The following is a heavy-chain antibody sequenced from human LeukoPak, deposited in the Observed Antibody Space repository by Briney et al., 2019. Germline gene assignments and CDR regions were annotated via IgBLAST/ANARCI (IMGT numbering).Heavy chain of an antibody. CDR2: IYYSGST. CDR1: GVSISSGGYY. J-gene: IGHJ4*02. D-gene: IGHD3-22*01. CDR3: ARGHYYDSSGYPYYFDY. Sequence: SETLSLTCTVSGVSISSGGYYWSWIRQHPGKGLEWIGYIYYSGSTYYNPSLKSRVTISVDTSKNQFSLKLSSVTAADTAVYYCARGHYYDSSGYPYYFDYWGQGTLVTVSS. V-gene: IGHV4-31*03.